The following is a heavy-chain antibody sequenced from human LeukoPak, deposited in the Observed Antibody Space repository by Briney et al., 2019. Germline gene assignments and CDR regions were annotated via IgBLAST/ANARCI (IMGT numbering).Heavy chain of an antibody. CDR3: ARGLHYYDSSGYPR. J-gene: IGHJ4*02. V-gene: IGHV4-34*01. Sequence: PSETLSPTCAVYGGSFSGYYWSWIRQPPGKGLEWIGEINHSGSTNYNPSLKSRVTISVDTSKNQFSLKPSSVTAADTAVYYCARGLHYYDSSGYPRWGQGTLVTVSS. CDR1: GGSFSGYY. CDR2: INHSGST. D-gene: IGHD3-22*01.